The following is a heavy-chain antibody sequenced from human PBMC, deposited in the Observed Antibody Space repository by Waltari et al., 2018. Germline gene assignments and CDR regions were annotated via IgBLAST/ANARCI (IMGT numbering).Heavy chain of an antibody. CDR2: ISYTGAT. J-gene: IGHJ3*01. CDR1: GGSITSDRHY. V-gene: IGHV4-39*01. Sequence: QLQLQESGPGLVKPSETLSRTCTVSGGSITSDRHYWVWIRQPPGQGLEWIATISYTGATYSSPSLKSRVTISRDTSKNQLSLTLGSVTAADTALYYCATYIGASLGTAAFDVWGQGTMVTVSS. CDR3: ATYIGASLGTAAFDV. D-gene: IGHD5-12*01.